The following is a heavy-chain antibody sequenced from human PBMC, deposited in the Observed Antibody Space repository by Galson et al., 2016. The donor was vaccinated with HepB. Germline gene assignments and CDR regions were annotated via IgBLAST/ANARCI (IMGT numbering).Heavy chain of an antibody. Sequence: QSGAEVKKPGESLKISCKASGYIFINYWIGWVRQMPGKGLEWMGIIYPGDSDTRYSPSFQGQVTISADKSISTAYLQRSSLKASDTAMYYCARQSYYHYTMDVWGKGTTVTVSS. J-gene: IGHJ6*04. CDR3: ARQSYYHYTMDV. CDR1: GYIFINYW. V-gene: IGHV5-51*01. CDR2: IYPGDSDT.